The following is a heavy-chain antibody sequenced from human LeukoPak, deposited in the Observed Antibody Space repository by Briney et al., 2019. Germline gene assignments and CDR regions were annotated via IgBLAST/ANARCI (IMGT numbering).Heavy chain of an antibody. D-gene: IGHD3-10*01. J-gene: IGHJ4*02. CDR3: ARDSNGFTMVRGDPFDY. V-gene: IGHV3-21*01. CDR1: GFTFRSYS. Sequence: GGSLRLSCAASGFTFRSYSMNWVRQAPGKGLEWVSSISSSSSYIDYADSVKGRFTISRDNARNSLYLQMNSLRAEDTAVYYCARDSNGFTMVRGDPFDYWGQGTLVTVSS. CDR2: ISSSSSYI.